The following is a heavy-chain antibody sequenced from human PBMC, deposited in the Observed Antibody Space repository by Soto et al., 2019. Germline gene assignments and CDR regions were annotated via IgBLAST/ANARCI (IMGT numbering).Heavy chain of an antibody. CDR1: GYTFTGYY. CDR2: INPNSGGT. D-gene: IGHD6-19*01. CDR3: ARLRGAVAGYYFDY. J-gene: IGHJ4*02. Sequence: ASVKVSCKASGYTFTGYYMHWVRQAPGQGLEWMGWINPNSGGTNYAQKFQGRVTMTRDTSISTAYMELSRLRSDDTAVYYCARLRGAVAGYYFDYWGQGXLVTVYS. V-gene: IGHV1-2*02.